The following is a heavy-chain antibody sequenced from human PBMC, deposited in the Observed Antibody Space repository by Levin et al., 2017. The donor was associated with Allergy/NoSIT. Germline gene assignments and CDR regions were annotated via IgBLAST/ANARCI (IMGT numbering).Heavy chain of an antibody. J-gene: IGHJ6*02. CDR2: IYSGGST. D-gene: IGHD2-2*01. CDR3: ASLKDCSSTSCSGYGMDG. V-gene: IGHV3-53*01. Sequence: GGSLRLSCAASGFIVSSNYMNWVRQAPGKGLEWVSIIYSGGSTNYADSVKGRFTISRDNSKNTLYLQMNSLRAEDTAVYYCASLKDCSSTSCSGYGMDGWGQGTTVTVSS. CDR1: GFIVSSNY.